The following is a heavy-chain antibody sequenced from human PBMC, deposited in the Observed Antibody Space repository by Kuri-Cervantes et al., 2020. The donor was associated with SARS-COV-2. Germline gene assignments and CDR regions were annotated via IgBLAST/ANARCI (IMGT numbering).Heavy chain of an antibody. CDR3: ARSPMGGNSVDHFDY. CDR2: ISAYNGNT. Sequence: ASVKVSCKASGYTFTSYGISWVRQAPGQGLEWMGWISAYNGNTNCAQKLQGRVTMTTDTSTSTAYMELRSLRSDDTAVYYCARSPMGGNSVDHFDYWGQGTLVTVSS. V-gene: IGHV1-18*01. J-gene: IGHJ4*02. D-gene: IGHD4-23*01. CDR1: GYTFTSYG.